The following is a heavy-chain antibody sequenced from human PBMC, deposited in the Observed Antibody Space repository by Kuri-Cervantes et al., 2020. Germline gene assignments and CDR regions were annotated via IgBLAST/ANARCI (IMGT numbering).Heavy chain of an antibody. CDR3: AKLRGGGTVVTPFDY. Sequence: GESLKISCAASTFTFSPYALHWLRLAPGKGLEWLSSISYDGSHKFYADSVKGRFTISRDNSKNTLSLQMNRLRTEDTAVYYCAKLRGGGTVVTPFDYWGQGTLVTVSS. J-gene: IGHJ4*02. CDR2: ISYDGSHK. V-gene: IGHV3-30-3*02. CDR1: TFTFSPYA. D-gene: IGHD4-23*01.